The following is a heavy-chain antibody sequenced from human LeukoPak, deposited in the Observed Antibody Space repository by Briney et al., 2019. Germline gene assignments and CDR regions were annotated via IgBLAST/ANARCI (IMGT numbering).Heavy chain of an antibody. Sequence: ASVKVSCKASGYSFSSHDINWVRQATGQGLEWMGWMNPKSGNTDHAQKFQGRVTMSRNTSISVAYLELSSLRSEDTAVYYCARDSAYDSSGYHTRGDYWGQGTLVTVSS. D-gene: IGHD3-22*01. CDR2: MNPKSGNT. CDR1: GYSFSSHD. V-gene: IGHV1-8*01. CDR3: ARDSAYDSSGYHTRGDY. J-gene: IGHJ4*02.